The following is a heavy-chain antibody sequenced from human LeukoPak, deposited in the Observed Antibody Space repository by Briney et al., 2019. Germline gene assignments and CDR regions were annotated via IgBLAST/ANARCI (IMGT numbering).Heavy chain of an antibody. CDR1: GYTFSTYG. V-gene: IGHV1-18*01. CDR2: ISAYNGNT. J-gene: IGHJ4*02. CDR3: ARDQGGYSSSSPDFDY. D-gene: IGHD6-6*01. Sequence: VASVKVSCKASGYTFSTYGITWVRQAPGQGLEWMGWISAYNGNTNYAQKFKGRVIMTTDTSTNTVYMELRSLRSDDTAAYYCARDQGGYSSSSPDFDYWGQGTLVTVSS.